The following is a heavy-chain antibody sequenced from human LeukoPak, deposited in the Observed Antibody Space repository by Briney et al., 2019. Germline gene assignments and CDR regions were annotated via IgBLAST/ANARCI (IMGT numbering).Heavy chain of an antibody. CDR3: ASGGDYYDSSGYYSKFDY. V-gene: IGHV3-33*01. D-gene: IGHD3-22*01. J-gene: IGHJ4*02. Sequence: GGSLRLSCAASGFTFSSYGMHWVRQAPGKGLEWVAVIWYDGSNKYYADSVKGRFTISRDNSKNTLYLQMNSLRAEDTAVYYCASGGDYYDSSGYYSKFDYWGRGTLVTVSS. CDR1: GFTFSSYG. CDR2: IWYDGSNK.